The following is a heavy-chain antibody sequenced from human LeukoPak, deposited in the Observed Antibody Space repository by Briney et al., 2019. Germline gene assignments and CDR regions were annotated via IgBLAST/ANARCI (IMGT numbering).Heavy chain of an antibody. Sequence: GGSLRLSCAASGFTFSSYSMNWVRQAPGKGLEWVSSISSSSSYIYYADSVKGRFTISRDNAKNSLYPQMNSLKTEDTAVYYCTTDYNLVDGNKSWGQGTLLTVSS. J-gene: IGHJ5*02. V-gene: IGHV3-21*03. CDR1: GFTFSSYS. CDR3: TTDYNLVDGNKS. D-gene: IGHD3-10*01. CDR2: ISSSSSYI.